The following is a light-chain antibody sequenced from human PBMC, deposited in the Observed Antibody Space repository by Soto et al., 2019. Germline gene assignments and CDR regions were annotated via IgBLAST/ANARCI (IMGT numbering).Light chain of an antibody. Sequence: IVLTQSPGTLSMSPGDRASLSCRASLSINSDYVAWYQQRPGQPPRLLIYGASSRATGIPDRFSGSGSGTDFTLTISRLEPEDFAVYYCQQFGGSPRTFGQGTKVDI. CDR2: GAS. CDR3: QQFGGSPRT. V-gene: IGKV3-20*01. J-gene: IGKJ1*01. CDR1: LSINSDY.